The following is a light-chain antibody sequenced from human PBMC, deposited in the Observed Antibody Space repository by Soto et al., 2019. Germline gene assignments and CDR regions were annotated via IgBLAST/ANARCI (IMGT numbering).Light chain of an antibody. CDR3: QQANRFPWT. Sequence: DIQMTQSRSSVSASVGDRVTFTCRASQDIRSRLDWYQQKPGKAPKLLICDASSLQSGVPSRFSGSRSGTDFTLTISSLKPEDFATYYCQQANRFPWTFRQGTKVEIK. CDR1: QDIRSR. V-gene: IGKV1-12*01. J-gene: IGKJ1*01. CDR2: DAS.